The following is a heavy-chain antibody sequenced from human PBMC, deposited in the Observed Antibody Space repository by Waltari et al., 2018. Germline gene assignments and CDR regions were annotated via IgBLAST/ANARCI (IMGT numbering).Heavy chain of an antibody. J-gene: IGHJ4*02. CDR2: IYYSGST. Sequence: QVQLQESGPGLVKPSETLSLTCTVSGGSISSYYWSWIRQPPGKGLEWIGYIYYSGSTNYNPSLKSRVTISVDTSKNQFSLKLSSVTAADTAVYYCARSYYYDSSGYYPHYFDYWGQGTLVIVSS. D-gene: IGHD3-22*01. CDR3: ARSYYYDSSGYYPHYFDY. V-gene: IGHV4-59*01. CDR1: GGSISSYY.